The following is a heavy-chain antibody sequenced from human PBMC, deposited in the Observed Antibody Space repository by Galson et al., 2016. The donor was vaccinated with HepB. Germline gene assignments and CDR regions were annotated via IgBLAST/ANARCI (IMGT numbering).Heavy chain of an antibody. J-gene: IGHJ4*02. CDR2: TYPDGST. V-gene: IGHV3-53*01. Sequence: SLRLSCAASGFTVRSNYMSWVRQAPGKGLDWVSVTYPDGSTYYADSVKGRFTISRDNSKNTLYLQMNSLRADDTAVYYCVKVGSTSSSLDYSDYWGQGTLVTVSS. CDR1: GFTVRSNY. D-gene: IGHD6-6*01. CDR3: VKVGSTSSSLDYSDY.